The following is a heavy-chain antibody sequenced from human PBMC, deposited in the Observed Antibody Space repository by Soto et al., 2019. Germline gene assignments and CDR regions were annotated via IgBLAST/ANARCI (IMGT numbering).Heavy chain of an antibody. CDR1: GGSISSSSYS. Sequence: SETLSLTCTVSGGSISSSSYSWGWIRQPPGKGLEWIGSIYYSGSTYYNPSLKSRVTISVDTSKNQFSLKLSSVTAADTAVYYCARRVGSGGYGDYFDYWGQGTLVTVSS. V-gene: IGHV4-39*01. CDR3: ARRVGSGGYGDYFDY. CDR2: IYYSGST. D-gene: IGHD6-19*01. J-gene: IGHJ4*02.